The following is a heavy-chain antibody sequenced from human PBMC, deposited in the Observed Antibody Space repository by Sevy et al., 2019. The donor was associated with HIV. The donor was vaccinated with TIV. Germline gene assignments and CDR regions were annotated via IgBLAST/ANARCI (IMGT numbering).Heavy chain of an antibody. V-gene: IGHV3-21*01. CDR2: ISSSSSYI. D-gene: IGHD3-3*01. Sequence: GGSLRLSCAASGFTFSSYSMNWVRQAPGKGLERVSSISSSSSYIYYADSVKGRFTISRDNAKNSLYLQMNSLRAEDTAVYYCARDHPGNYDFWSGYYTGYYYGMDVWGQGTTVTVSS. CDR3: ARDHPGNYDFWSGYYTGYYYGMDV. CDR1: GFTFSSYS. J-gene: IGHJ6*02.